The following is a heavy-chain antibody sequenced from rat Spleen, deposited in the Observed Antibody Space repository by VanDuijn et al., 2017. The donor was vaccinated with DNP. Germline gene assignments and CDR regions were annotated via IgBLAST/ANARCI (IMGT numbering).Heavy chain of an antibody. V-gene: IGHV5-31*01. J-gene: IGHJ2*01. CDR1: GFTFNYYW. CDR2: ITSGGGIT. D-gene: IGHD1-6*01. CDR3: VRQADLDY. Sequence: EVQLVESGGDLVQPGRSLKLSCVASGFTFNYYWMAWVRQVPGKGLEWIASITSGGGITYYPDSVKGRFTIYRDNAENTLYLQMDSLRSEDTATYYCVRQADLDYWGQGVMVTVSS.